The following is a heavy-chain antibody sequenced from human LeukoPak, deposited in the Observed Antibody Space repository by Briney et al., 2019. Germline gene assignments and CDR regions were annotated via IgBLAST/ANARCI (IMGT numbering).Heavy chain of an antibody. CDR3: ARVGYSSSWRYNWFDP. CDR2: IIPIFGTE. D-gene: IGHD6-13*01. Sequence: ASVKVSCKASGGTFSSYAISWVRQAPGQGLEWMGGIIPIFGTENYAQKFQGRVTITADESTSTAYMELSSLRSEDTAVYYCARVGYSSSWRYNWFDPWGQGTLVTVSS. V-gene: IGHV1-69*13. CDR1: GGTFSSYA. J-gene: IGHJ5*02.